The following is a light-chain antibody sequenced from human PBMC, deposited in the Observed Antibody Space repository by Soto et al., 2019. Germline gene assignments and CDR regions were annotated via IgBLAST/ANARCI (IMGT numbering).Light chain of an antibody. V-gene: IGKV3-20*01. CDR3: QQYGTSPLT. CDR1: QPVSSDF. J-gene: IGKJ4*01. CDR2: GVS. Sequence: ELVLTQSPGTLSLSPGESAALSCRASQPVSSDFLAWYQQKPGQAPRLLIYGVSSRASGIPDRFFGSGSGTDFTLTISTLEPEDSAVYYCQQYGTSPLTFGGGTKVDIK.